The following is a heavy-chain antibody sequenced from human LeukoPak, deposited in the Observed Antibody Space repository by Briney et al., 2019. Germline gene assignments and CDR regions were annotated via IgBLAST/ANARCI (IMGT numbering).Heavy chain of an antibody. CDR3: AREGSILGDFYYYYYMDV. CDR2: ISSSSSYI. D-gene: IGHD3-16*01. J-gene: IGHJ6*03. Sequence: GGSLRLSCAASGFTFSSYSMNWVRQAPGKGLGWVSSISSSSSYIHYADSVKGRFTISRDNAKNSLYLQMNSLRAEDTAVYYCAREGSILGDFYYYYYMDVWGKGTTVTVSS. V-gene: IGHV3-21*01. CDR1: GFTFSSYS.